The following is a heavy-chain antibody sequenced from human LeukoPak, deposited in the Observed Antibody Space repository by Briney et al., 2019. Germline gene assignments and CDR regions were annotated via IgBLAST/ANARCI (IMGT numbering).Heavy chain of an antibody. CDR3: ARASGDIVETATMGSY. D-gene: IGHD5-18*01. Sequence: NPGGSLRLSCAASGFTFNSYSMNWVRQAPGKGLEWVSSISSSSSSIYYADSVKGRFTISRDNAKNSLYLQMISLRAEDTAVYYCARASGDIVETATMGSYWGQGTLVTVSS. CDR2: ISSSSSSI. V-gene: IGHV3-21*01. CDR1: GFTFNSYS. J-gene: IGHJ4*02.